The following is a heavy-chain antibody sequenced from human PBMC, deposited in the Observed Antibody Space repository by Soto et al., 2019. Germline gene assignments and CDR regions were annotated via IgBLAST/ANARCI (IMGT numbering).Heavy chain of an antibody. D-gene: IGHD6-13*01. Sequence: EVQLVQSGGGLVQPGGSLRLSCAASGFTVSSSYMGWVRQAPGKGLEWVSSIYSSGNTYYADYVRGRFTISTDNSKDTLYLQMNSLSGDDPAMYCCARPVGYYWYFDLWGRGTLVTVSS. V-gene: IGHV3-66*01. CDR3: ARPVGYYWYFDL. J-gene: IGHJ2*01. CDR1: GFTVSSSY. CDR2: IYSSGNT.